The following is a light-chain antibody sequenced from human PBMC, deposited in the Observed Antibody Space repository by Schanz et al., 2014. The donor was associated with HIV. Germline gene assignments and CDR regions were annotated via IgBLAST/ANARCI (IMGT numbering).Light chain of an antibody. CDR2: DVN. V-gene: IGLV2-14*03. J-gene: IGLJ1*01. CDR1: SSDVFGYNY. Sequence: FSFSPFPSIAISCTGTSSDVFGYNYVSWYQQHPNKAPKLIIYDVNNRPSGVSNRFSGSKSGNTASLIISGLQAEDEADYYCTSLTAAATYVFGAGTKLTVL. CDR3: TSLTAAATYV.